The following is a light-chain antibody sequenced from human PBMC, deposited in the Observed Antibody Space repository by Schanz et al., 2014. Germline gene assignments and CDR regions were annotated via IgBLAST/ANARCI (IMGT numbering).Light chain of an antibody. CDR3: SSYTGSSPLFV. CDR2: EDS. CDR1: SSDVGSHNL. J-gene: IGLJ1*01. V-gene: IGLV2-14*02. Sequence: QFALTQPASVSGSPGQSITISCTGTSSDVGSHNLVSWYQQYPGRAPKLMIYEDSTRPSGVSNRFSGSKSGNTASLTISGLQAEDEADYYCSSYTGSSPLFVFGTGTKLTVL.